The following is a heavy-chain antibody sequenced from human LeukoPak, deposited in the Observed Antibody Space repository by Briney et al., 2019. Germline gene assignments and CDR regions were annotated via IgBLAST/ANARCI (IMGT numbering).Heavy chain of an antibody. CDR1: GFTFDDYA. V-gene: IGHV3-9*01. Sequence: GGSLRLSCAASGFTFDDYAMHWVRQAPGKGLEWVSGISWNSGSIGYADSVKGRFTISRDNAKNSLYLRMNSLRAEDTALYYCAKESGSYYRADFDYWGQGTLVTVSS. J-gene: IGHJ4*02. CDR2: ISWNSGSI. CDR3: AKESGSYYRADFDY. D-gene: IGHD1-26*01.